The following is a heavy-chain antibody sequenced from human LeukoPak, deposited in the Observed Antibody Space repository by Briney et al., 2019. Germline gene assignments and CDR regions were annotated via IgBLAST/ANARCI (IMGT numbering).Heavy chain of an antibody. V-gene: IGHV4-31*03. CDR2: IYYSGST. Sequence: SETLSLTCTVSGGSISSGGYYWSWIRQHPGKGLEWIGYIYYSGSTYYNPSLKSRITISVDTSKNQFSLKLSSVTAADTAVYYCARGRITMIANKYYFDYWGQGTLVTVSS. CDR3: ARGRITMIANKYYFDY. D-gene: IGHD3-22*01. J-gene: IGHJ4*02. CDR1: GGSISSGGYY.